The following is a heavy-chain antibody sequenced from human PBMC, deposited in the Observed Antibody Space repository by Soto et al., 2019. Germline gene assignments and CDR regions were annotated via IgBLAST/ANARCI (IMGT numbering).Heavy chain of an antibody. CDR1: GGSISSSNW. J-gene: IGHJ4*02. V-gene: IGHV4-4*02. Sequence: QVQLQESGPGLVKPSGTLSLTCAVSGGSISSSNWWSWVRQPPGKGLEWIGEIYHSGNTNYNPSLKSRVTISVDKSTTHFSRTLSSVTAADTAVYYCARTYSGSYRGFDYWGQGTLVTVSS. D-gene: IGHD1-26*01. CDR3: ARTYSGSYRGFDY. CDR2: IYHSGNT.